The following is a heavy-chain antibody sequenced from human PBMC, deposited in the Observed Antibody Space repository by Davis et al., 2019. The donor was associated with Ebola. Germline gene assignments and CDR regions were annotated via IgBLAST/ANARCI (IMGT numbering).Heavy chain of an antibody. CDR3: ATTPQYSSGQNKPFDY. J-gene: IGHJ4*02. Sequence: SETLSLTCTVSGGSISSSSYYWAWIRQPPGKGLEWIGEIHHSGSTNYNPSLKSRVTISVDTSENQFSLKLGSVTAADTAVYYCATTPQYSSGQNKPFDYWGQGTLVTVS. D-gene: IGHD6-19*01. CDR2: IHHSGST. CDR1: GGSISSSSYY. V-gene: IGHV4-39*07.